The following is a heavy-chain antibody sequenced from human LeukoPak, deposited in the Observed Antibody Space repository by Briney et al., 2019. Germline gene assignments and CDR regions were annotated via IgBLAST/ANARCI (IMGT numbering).Heavy chain of an antibody. J-gene: IGHJ4*02. Sequence: GGSLRLSCAASGFTFSSYWMSLVRQAPGKGLEWVANIKQDGSEKYYVDSVKGRFTISRDNAKNSLYLQMNSLRAEDTAVYYCAREVAWPSITMIVVGPYYFDYWGQGTLVTVSS. CDR2: IKQDGSEK. D-gene: IGHD3-22*01. CDR3: AREVAWPSITMIVVGPYYFDY. CDR1: GFTFSSYW. V-gene: IGHV3-7*01.